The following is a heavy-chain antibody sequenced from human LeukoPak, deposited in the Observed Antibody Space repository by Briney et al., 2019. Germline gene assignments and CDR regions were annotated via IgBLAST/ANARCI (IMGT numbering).Heavy chain of an antibody. CDR1: GFTFSSYS. Sequence: GSLRLSCAASGFTFSSYSMNWVRQAPGKGLEWIGEINHSGSTNYNPSLKSRVTISIDTSKNQFSLEMSSVTAADTAVYYCARGRGARSSRWYNWFDPWGQGTLVTVSS. V-gene: IGHV4-34*01. CDR3: ARGRGARSSRWYNWFDP. CDR2: INHSGST. J-gene: IGHJ5*02. D-gene: IGHD6-13*01.